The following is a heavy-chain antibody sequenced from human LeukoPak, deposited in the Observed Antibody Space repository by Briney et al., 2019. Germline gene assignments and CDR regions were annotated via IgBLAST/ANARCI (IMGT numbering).Heavy chain of an antibody. D-gene: IGHD6-13*01. V-gene: IGHV3-33*01. Sequence: GGSLRLSCAASGFTFSGHVMHWVRQAPGKGLEWVAVIWYDGSNKDYTDSVRGRFTISRDNSKNTLYLQMNSLRAEDTAVYYCARVAPIYSSSLYYLDFWGQGTLVTVPS. J-gene: IGHJ4*02. CDR1: GFTFSGHV. CDR2: IWYDGSNK. CDR3: ARVAPIYSSSLYYLDF.